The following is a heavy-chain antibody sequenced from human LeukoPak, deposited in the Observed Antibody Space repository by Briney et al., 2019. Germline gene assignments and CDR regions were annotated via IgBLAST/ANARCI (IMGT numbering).Heavy chain of an antibody. CDR2: IYSGGST. CDR3: ARGLVGTTTAFDI. CDR1: GFTVSRSY. Sequence: GGSLRLSCAASGFTVSRSYVTWVRQAPGEGLEWVSTIYSGGSTYYADSVTGRFTISRDNSKNTLYLQMNSLRDDDTAVYYCARGLVGTTTAFDIWGQGTMVTVSS. D-gene: IGHD1-26*01. V-gene: IGHV3-53*05. J-gene: IGHJ3*02.